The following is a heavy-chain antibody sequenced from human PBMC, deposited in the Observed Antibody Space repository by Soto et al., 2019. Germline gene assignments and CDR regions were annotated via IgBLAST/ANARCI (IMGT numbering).Heavy chain of an antibody. CDR1: GATVSDSY. V-gene: IGHV3-53*01. J-gene: IGHJ4*02. Sequence: PGGSLRLSCAVSGATVSDSYINWVRQAPGRGLEWVSVTYNGGTTFYADSVRGRFTISRDNAKNSLYLQMNSLRAEDTAVYYCAREDYSSGWYWGQGTLVTVSS. D-gene: IGHD6-19*01. CDR2: TYNGGTT. CDR3: AREDYSSGWY.